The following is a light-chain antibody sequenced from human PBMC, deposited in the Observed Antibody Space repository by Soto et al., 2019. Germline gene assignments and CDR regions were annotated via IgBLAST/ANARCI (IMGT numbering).Light chain of an antibody. CDR3: QQYNSYPYT. V-gene: IGKV1-5*01. Sequence: DIQMTQSPSTRSAFVGDRVTITCRASQSISSWLAWYQQKPGKAPKLLIYDVSSLESGVPSRFSGSGSGTEFTLTISSLQPDDFATYYCQQYNSYPYTFGQGTKLEIK. CDR2: DVS. J-gene: IGKJ2*01. CDR1: QSISSW.